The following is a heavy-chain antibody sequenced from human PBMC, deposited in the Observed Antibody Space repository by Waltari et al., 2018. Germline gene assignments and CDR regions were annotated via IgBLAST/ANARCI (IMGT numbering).Heavy chain of an antibody. CDR3: AKGDQWLADY. Sequence: QAQLVESGGGVVQPGGSLRLSCAASGFTFSSYGMHWVRQAPGKGLEWVAFIRYDGSNKYYADSVKGRFTISRDNSKNTLYLQMNSLRAEDTAVYYCAKGDQWLADYWGQGTLVTVSS. CDR1: GFTFSSYG. CDR2: IRYDGSNK. V-gene: IGHV3-30*02. D-gene: IGHD6-19*01. J-gene: IGHJ4*02.